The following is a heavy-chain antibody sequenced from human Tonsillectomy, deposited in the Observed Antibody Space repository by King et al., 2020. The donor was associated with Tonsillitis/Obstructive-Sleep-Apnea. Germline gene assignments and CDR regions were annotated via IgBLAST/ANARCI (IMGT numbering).Heavy chain of an antibody. D-gene: IGHD3-10*01. Sequence: VQLVQSGGGLVKPGGSLRLSCAASGFTFIDFYMSWIRQAPGKGLEWVSYISSSSSYTSYADSVKGRFTISRDNAKNSLYLQMNSLRAEDTAVYYCARDPTDYYASGNYYFDYWGQGTLVTVSS. J-gene: IGHJ4*02. CDR2: ISSSSSYT. CDR3: ARDPTDYYASGNYYFDY. V-gene: IGHV3-11*05. CDR1: GFTFIDFY.